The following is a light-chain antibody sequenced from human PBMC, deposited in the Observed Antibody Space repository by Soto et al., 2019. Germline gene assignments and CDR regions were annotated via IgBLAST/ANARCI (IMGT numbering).Light chain of an antibody. V-gene: IGKV3-15*01. CDR2: GAS. CDR3: QQYNYWPLT. CDR1: QSVSSN. J-gene: IGKJ4*01. Sequence: EIVMTQSPATLSVSPGERATLSCRASQSVSSNLAWYQQKPGQAPRLLIYGASTRATDIPARFSGSGSGTEFTLTISSLQSEDFAVYHCQQYNYWPLTFGGGTKVDIK.